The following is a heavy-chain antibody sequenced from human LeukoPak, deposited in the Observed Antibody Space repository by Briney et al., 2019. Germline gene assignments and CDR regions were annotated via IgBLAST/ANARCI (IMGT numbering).Heavy chain of an antibody. CDR1: GGSISSYY. J-gene: IGHJ5*02. D-gene: IGHD2-2*01. V-gene: IGHV4-59*06. Sequence: SETLSLTCSVSGGSISSYYWSWIRQHPGKGLEWIGYIYYSGSTYYNPSLKSRVTISVDTSKNQFSLKLSSVTAADTAVYYCARARQDCSSTSCHNWFDPWGQGTLVTVSS. CDR3: ARARQDCSSTSCHNWFDP. CDR2: IYYSGST.